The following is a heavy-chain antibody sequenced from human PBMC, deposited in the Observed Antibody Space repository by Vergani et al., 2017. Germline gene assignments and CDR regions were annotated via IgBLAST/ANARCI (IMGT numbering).Heavy chain of an antibody. V-gene: IGHV1-69*13. D-gene: IGHD6-6*01. CDR3: ARXRGIAARPYNWFDP. Sequence: QVQLLQSGAEVKKPGASVKVSCKASGGTFSSYAISWVRQAPGQGLEWMGGIIPIFGTANYAQKFQGRVTITADESTSTAYMELSSLRSEDTAVYYCARXRGIAARPYNWFDPWGQGTLVTVSS. CDR1: GGTFSSYA. CDR2: IIPIFGTA. J-gene: IGHJ5*02.